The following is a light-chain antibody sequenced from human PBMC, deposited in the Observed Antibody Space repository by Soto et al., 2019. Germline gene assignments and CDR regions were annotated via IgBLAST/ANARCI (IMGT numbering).Light chain of an antibody. J-gene: IGKJ4*02. CDR2: AAS. CDR3: QHLNSYPSLT. CDR1: QGISSY. V-gene: IGKV1-9*01. Sequence: DIQLTQSPSFLSASVGDRVTITCRASQGISSYLAWYQQKPGKAPKLLIYAASTLQSGVPSRFSGSGSGTEFTLTISILQPEDFATYYCQHLNSYPSLTFGGGTKVEIK.